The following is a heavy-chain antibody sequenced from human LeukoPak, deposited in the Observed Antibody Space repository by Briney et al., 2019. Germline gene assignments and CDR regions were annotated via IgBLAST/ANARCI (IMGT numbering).Heavy chain of an antibody. Sequence: SETLSLTCAVYGGSFSGYYWSWIRQPPGKGLEWIGEINHSGSTNYNPSLKSRVTISVDTSKNQFSLKLSSVTAADTAVYYCARAPKAPASMDVWGQGTTVTVSS. CDR3: ARAPKAPASMDV. D-gene: IGHD6-6*01. V-gene: IGHV4-34*01. CDR1: GGSFSGYY. CDR2: INHSGST. J-gene: IGHJ6*02.